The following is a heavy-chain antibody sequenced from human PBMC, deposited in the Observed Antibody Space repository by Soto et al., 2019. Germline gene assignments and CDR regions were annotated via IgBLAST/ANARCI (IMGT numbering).Heavy chain of an antibody. CDR3: SIGSWSAETFDV. V-gene: IGHV1-69*02. Sequence: QVHLIQSGAEVKKPGSSVKVSCKAAGGTFNTYTLIWVRQAPGHGLEWMGRIIPMLTVTKSAQKFQGRLTLTADKSMGTPFMELTSLRADDTAAYYCSIGSWSAETFDVWGQGTMVTVSS. J-gene: IGHJ3*01. CDR1: GGTFNTYT. CDR2: IIPMLTVT. D-gene: IGHD2-2*01.